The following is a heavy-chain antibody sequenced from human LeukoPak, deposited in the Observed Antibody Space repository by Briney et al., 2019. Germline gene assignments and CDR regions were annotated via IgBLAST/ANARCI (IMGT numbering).Heavy chain of an antibody. Sequence: PGGSLRLSCAASGFTFSSYSMNWVRQAPGKGLEWVSVIYSGGSTYYADSVKGRFTISRGNSKNTLYLQMNSLRAEDTAVYYCASSQDTAMVEFYWGQGTLVTVSS. CDR3: ASSQDTAMVEFY. V-gene: IGHV3-53*01. CDR1: GFTFSSYS. D-gene: IGHD5-18*01. CDR2: IYSGGST. J-gene: IGHJ4*02.